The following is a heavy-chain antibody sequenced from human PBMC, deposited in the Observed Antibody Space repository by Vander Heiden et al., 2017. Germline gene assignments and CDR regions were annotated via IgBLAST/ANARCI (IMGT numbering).Heavy chain of an antibody. V-gene: IGHV3-23*01. CDR1: GFTFSSYA. CDR3: AKSSGWTLHFGY. J-gene: IGHJ4*02. D-gene: IGHD6-19*01. CDR2: ISGSGGST. Sequence: EVQLLESGGGLVQPGGSLRLSCAASGFTFSSYAMSWVRQAPGKGLEWVSAISGSGGSTYYADAVKGRFTISRDNSKNTLYLKMKSMRAEDTAVYYFAKSSGWTLHFGYWGQGTLVTVYS.